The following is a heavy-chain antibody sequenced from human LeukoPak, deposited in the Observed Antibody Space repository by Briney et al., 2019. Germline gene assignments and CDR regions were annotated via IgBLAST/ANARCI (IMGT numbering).Heavy chain of an antibody. V-gene: IGHV1-69*05. CDR2: IIPIFGTA. J-gene: IGHJ5*02. D-gene: IGHD6-13*01. Sequence: SVKVSCKASGGTFSSYAISWVRQAPGQGLEWMGRIIPIFGTANYAQKFQGRVTITTDESTSTAYMELSSLRSKDTAVYYCARDPGYSSSWYNWFDPWGQGTLVTVSS. CDR1: GGTFSSYA. CDR3: ARDPGYSSSWYNWFDP.